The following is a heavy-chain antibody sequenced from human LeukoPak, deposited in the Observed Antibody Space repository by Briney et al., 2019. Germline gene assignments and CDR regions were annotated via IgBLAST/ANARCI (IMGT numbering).Heavy chain of an antibody. CDR2: INHRGST. J-gene: IGHJ4*02. D-gene: IGHD3-9*01. CDR3: ARGDILTGYSY. V-gene: IGHV4-34*01. CDR1: GGSFRGYH. Sequence: SETLSLTCAVYGGSFRGYHWSWIRQPPGKGLEWIGEINHRGSTKYNPSLKSRVTTSVGTSKNQFSLNLRSATAADTAVYYCARGDILTGYSYWGQGTLVTVSS.